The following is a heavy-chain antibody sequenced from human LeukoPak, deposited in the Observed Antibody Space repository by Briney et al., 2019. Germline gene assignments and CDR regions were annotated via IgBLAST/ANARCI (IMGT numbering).Heavy chain of an antibody. Sequence: SETLSLTCTVSGGSLSSYYWSWIRQPPGKELEWIGYIYYSGNTNYNPSLKSRVTISVDTSKNQFSLKLSSVTAADTAVYYCARRDYARWGRGDAFDIWGQGTMVTVSS. CDR1: GGSLSSYY. V-gene: IGHV4-59*12. CDR3: ARRDYARWGRGDAFDI. D-gene: IGHD4-17*01. CDR2: IYYSGNT. J-gene: IGHJ3*02.